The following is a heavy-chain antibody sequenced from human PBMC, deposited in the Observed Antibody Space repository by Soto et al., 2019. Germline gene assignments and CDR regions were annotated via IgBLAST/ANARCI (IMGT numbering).Heavy chain of an antibody. V-gene: IGHV3-74*01. D-gene: IGHD2-21*01. J-gene: IGHJ3*02. CDR1: GFTVSTYW. Sequence: EVQLVQSGGGLVQPGGSLRLSCAASGFTVSTYWVHWVRQVPGKGLLWVSRINSDGSRTTYADSVKGRFTISRDNAKNTLYLQMNSLRVEDTAVYYCARDVVAKDAFDIWGQGTVVTVSS. CDR2: INSDGSRT. CDR3: ARDVVAKDAFDI.